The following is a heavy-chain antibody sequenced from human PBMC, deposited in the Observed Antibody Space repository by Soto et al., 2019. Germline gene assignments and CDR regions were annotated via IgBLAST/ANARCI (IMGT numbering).Heavy chain of an antibody. Sequence: ASVKVSCKVSGYTLTELSMHWVRQAPGKGLEWMGGFDPEDGETIYAQKFQGRVTMTEDTSTDTAYMELSSLRSEDTAVYYCATDRFSKYSGSYNSYYFDYWGQGTLVTVSS. D-gene: IGHD1-26*01. J-gene: IGHJ4*02. V-gene: IGHV1-24*01. CDR3: ATDRFSKYSGSYNSYYFDY. CDR2: FDPEDGET. CDR1: GYTLTELS.